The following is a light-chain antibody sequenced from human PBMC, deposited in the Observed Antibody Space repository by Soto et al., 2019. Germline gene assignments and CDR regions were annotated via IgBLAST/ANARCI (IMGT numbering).Light chain of an antibody. CDR1: SSDVGGYNY. V-gene: IGLV2-14*01. CDR2: EVS. CDR3: SSYTTSSTHWV. J-gene: IGLJ3*02. Sequence: QSALTQPASVSGSPGQSITISCTGTSSDVGGYNYVSWYQQHPGKAPKLMIYEVSNRPSGVSTRFSGSKSGNTASLTISGLQAEDEADYYCSSYTTSSTHWVFGGGTKLIVL.